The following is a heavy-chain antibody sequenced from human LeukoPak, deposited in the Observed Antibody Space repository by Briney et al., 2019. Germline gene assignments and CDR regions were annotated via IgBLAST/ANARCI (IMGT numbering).Heavy chain of an antibody. CDR3: ARDDYGDIGSGPGAGDY. D-gene: IGHD4-17*01. CDR2: ISAYSGNT. CDR1: GYTFTSYG. J-gene: IGHJ4*02. Sequence: ASVKVSCKASGYTFTSYGISWVRQAPGQGLEWMGWISAYSGNTNYAQKLQGRVTMTTDTSTSTAYMELRSLRSDDTAVYYCARDDYGDIGSGPGAGDYWGQGTLVTGSS. V-gene: IGHV1-18*01.